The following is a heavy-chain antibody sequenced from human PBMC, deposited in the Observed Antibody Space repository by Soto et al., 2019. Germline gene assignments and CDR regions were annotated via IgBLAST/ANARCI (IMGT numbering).Heavy chain of an antibody. J-gene: IGHJ6*02. CDR1: GYTFSAYY. D-gene: IGHD2-2*01. Sequence: VASVKVSCKTSGYTFSAYYMHWVRQAPGQGLEWMGWINPQTGGTSYGQKFQGRVTLSRDTSINTAYLELSRLRFDDAAVYFCARDRYQVLSDGMDVWGQGTTVTVSS. V-gene: IGHV1-2*02. CDR3: ARDRYQVLSDGMDV. CDR2: INPQTGGT.